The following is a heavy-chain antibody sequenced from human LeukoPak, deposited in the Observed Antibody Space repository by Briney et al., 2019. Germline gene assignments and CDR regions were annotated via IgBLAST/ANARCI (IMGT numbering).Heavy chain of an antibody. CDR3: ARTYYDILTAYNPYFDY. Sequence: PGGSLRLSCAASGFTFTTYSMNWVRQAPGKGLEWVSSITSSSASMYYADSVKGRFTISRDNAKNSLYLQMNSLRAEDTAVYYCARTYYDILTAYNPYFDYWGQGTLVTVSS. CDR2: ITSSSASM. D-gene: IGHD3-9*01. V-gene: IGHV3-21*01. CDR1: GFTFTTYS. J-gene: IGHJ4*02.